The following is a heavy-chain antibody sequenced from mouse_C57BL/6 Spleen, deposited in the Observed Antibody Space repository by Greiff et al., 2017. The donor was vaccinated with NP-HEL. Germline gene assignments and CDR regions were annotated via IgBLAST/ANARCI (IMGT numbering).Heavy chain of an antibody. Sequence: DVKLVESGGGLVKPGGSLKLSCAASGFTFSSYAMSWVRQTPEKRLEWVATISDGGSYTYYPDNVKGRFTISRDNAKNNLYLQMSHLKSEDTAMYYCARERGVSFDYWGQGTTLTVSS. V-gene: IGHV5-4*01. CDR3: ARERGVSFDY. CDR2: ISDGGSYT. J-gene: IGHJ2*01. CDR1: GFTFSSYA.